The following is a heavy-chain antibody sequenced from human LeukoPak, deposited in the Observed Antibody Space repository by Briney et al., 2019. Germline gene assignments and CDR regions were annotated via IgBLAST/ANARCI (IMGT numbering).Heavy chain of an antibody. Sequence: SETLSPTCTVSGGSISSYYWSWIRQPAGKGLEWIGRIYSSGSTNYNPSLKSRVTMSVDTSKNQFSLKLSSVTAADTAVYYCARCLSGISVAGTCYFDYWGQGTLVTVSS. CDR2: IYSSGST. CDR3: ARCLSGISVAGTCYFDY. J-gene: IGHJ4*02. V-gene: IGHV4-4*07. CDR1: GGSISSYY. D-gene: IGHD6-19*01.